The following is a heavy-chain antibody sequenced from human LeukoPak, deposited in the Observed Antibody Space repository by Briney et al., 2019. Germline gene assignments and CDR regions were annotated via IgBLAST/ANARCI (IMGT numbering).Heavy chain of an antibody. J-gene: IGHJ6*02. D-gene: IGHD1-26*01. Sequence: SETLSLTCTVSGGSISSYYWSWIRQPPGKGLEWIGYIYYSRSTNYNPSLKSRVTISVDTSKNQFSLKLSSVTAADTAVYYCARDSDYYYGMDVWGQGTTVTVSS. CDR2: IYYSRST. V-gene: IGHV4-59*01. CDR3: ARDSDYYYGMDV. CDR1: GGSISSYY.